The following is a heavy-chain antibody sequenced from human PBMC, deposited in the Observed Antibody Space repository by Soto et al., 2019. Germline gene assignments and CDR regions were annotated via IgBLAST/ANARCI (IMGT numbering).Heavy chain of an antibody. V-gene: IGHV4-59*01. J-gene: IGHJ4*02. Sequence: SETLSLTCTVSGGSISSYYWSWIRQPPGKGLEWIGYIYYSGSTNYNPSLKSRVTISVDTSKNQFSLKLSSVTAADTAVYYCARGLAAAGPAGDYWGQGTLVTVSS. CDR2: IYYSGST. CDR1: GGSISSYY. CDR3: ARGLAAAGPAGDY. D-gene: IGHD6-13*01.